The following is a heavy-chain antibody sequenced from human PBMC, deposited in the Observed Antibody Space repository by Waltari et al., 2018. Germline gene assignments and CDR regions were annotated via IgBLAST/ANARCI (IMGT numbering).Heavy chain of an antibody. CDR1: GGSFSGYY. V-gene: IGHV4-34*01. CDR2: INHSVST. CDR3: ARRVYYDFWSGPFDY. Sequence: QVQLQQWGAGLLKPSETLSLTCAVYGGSFSGYYWSWIRQPPGKGLEWIGEINHSVSTNYTPSLKSRVTISVDTSKNQFSLKLSSVTAADTAVYYCARRVYYDFWSGPFDYWGQGTLVTVSS. D-gene: IGHD3-3*01. J-gene: IGHJ4*02.